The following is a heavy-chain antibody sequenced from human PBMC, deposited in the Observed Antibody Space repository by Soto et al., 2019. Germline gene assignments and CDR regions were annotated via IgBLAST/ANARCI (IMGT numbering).Heavy chain of an antibody. Sequence: QDQLVQSGVEVKKPGASVKVSCKASGYSFTNYGITWVRPAPGQGFEWMGSISAYNGNTNYAQKFQGRVTMTTDASTSTAYLELRSLRSDDTAVYYCARDRGVAPPVAGNTHYYYYMDVWGKGTTVTVSS. D-gene: IGHD6-19*01. V-gene: IGHV1-18*01. CDR2: ISAYNGNT. CDR1: GYSFTNYG. J-gene: IGHJ6*03. CDR3: ARDRGVAPPVAGNTHYYYYMDV.